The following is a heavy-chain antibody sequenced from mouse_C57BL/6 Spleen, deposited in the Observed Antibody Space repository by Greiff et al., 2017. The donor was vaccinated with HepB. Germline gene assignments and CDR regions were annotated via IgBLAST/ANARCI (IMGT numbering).Heavy chain of an antibody. CDR3: ARSYYDYDAWCAY. CDR1: GYTFTSYW. D-gene: IGHD2-4*01. Sequence: VQLQQSGAELAKPGASVKLSCKASGYTFTSYWMHWVKQRPGQGLEWIGYINPSSGYTKYNQKFKDKATLTADKSSSTAYMQLSSLTYEDSAVYYCARSYYDYDAWCAYWGQGTLVTVSA. CDR2: INPSSGYT. J-gene: IGHJ3*01. V-gene: IGHV1-7*01.